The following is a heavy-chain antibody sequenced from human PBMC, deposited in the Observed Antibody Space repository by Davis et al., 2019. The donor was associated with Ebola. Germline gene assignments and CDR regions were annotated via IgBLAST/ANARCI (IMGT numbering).Heavy chain of an antibody. V-gene: IGHV3-48*01. D-gene: IGHD2-2*01. Sequence: PGGSLRLSCAASGFTFSSYSMNWVRQAPGKGLEWVSYISSSSSTIYYADSVKGRFTISRDNAKNSLYLQMNSLRAEDTAVYYCARGAIARIVVVPAASDYWGQGTLVTVSS. J-gene: IGHJ4*02. CDR3: ARGAIARIVVVPAASDY. CDR1: GFTFSSYS. CDR2: ISSSSSTI.